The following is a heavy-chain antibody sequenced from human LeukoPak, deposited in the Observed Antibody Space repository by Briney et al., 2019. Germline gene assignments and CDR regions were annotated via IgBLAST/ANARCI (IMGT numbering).Heavy chain of an antibody. V-gene: IGHV4-39*07. Sequence: SETLSLTCTVSGGSISSSSYYWGWIRQPPGKGLEWIGSIYYSGSTYYNPSLKSRVTISADTSKNQFSLKLSSVTAADAAVYYCARGSGSYTLDAFDIWGQGTMVTVSS. D-gene: IGHD3-10*01. CDR2: IYYSGST. CDR3: ARGSGSYTLDAFDI. CDR1: GGSISSSSYY. J-gene: IGHJ3*02.